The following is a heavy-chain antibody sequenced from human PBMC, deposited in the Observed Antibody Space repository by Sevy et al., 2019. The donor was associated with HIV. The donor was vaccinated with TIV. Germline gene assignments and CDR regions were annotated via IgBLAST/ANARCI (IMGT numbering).Heavy chain of an antibody. D-gene: IGHD1-1*01. V-gene: IGHV3-15*01. Sequence: GGSLRLSCAASGFTCSNAWMSWVRQAPGKGLEWVGRIKSKTDGGTTDYAATVKGRFTISRDNSKNTLYLQMNSLKTEDTAIYYCTTDSKERGLSARFDYWGQGTLVTVSS. CDR1: GFTCSNAW. CDR3: TTDSKERGLSARFDY. J-gene: IGHJ4*02. CDR2: IKSKTDGGTT.